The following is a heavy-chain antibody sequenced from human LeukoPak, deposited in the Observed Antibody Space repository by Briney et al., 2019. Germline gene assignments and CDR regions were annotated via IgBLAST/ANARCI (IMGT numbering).Heavy chain of an antibody. D-gene: IGHD5-18*01. CDR3: AREGLNVDTAMVSPFDY. J-gene: IGHJ4*02. CDR1: GGTFSSYA. CDR2: IIPILGIA. Sequence: SVKVSCKASGGTFSSYAISWVRQAPGQGLEWMGRIIPILGIANYAQKFQGRVTITADKSTSTAYMELSSLRSEDTAVYYCAREGLNVDTAMVSPFDYWGQGTLVTVSS. V-gene: IGHV1-69*04.